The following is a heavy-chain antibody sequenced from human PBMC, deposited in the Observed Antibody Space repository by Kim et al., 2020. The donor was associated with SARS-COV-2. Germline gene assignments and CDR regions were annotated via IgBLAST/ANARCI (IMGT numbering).Heavy chain of an antibody. CDR2: IYTSGST. CDR3: ARGTTPKVRPHVYYYYGMDV. CDR1: GGSISSGSYY. D-gene: IGHD2-8*01. V-gene: IGHV4-61*02. J-gene: IGHJ6*02. Sequence: SETLSLTCTVSGGSISSGSYYWSWIRQPAGKGLEWIGRIYTSGSTNYNPSLKSRVTISVDTSKNQFSLKLSSVTAADTAVYYCARGTTPKVRPHVYYYYGMDVWGQGTTVTVSS.